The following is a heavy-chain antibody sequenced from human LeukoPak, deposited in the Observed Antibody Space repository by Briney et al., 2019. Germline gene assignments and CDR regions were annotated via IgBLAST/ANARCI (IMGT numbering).Heavy chain of an antibody. CDR2: IGSDKSTI. D-gene: IGHD1-26*01. V-gene: IGHV3-74*01. CDR1: GFTFTNYW. J-gene: IGHJ4*02. Sequence: GGSLRLSCAASGFTFTNYWMWWVRDPPGGGLEWVSRIGSDKSTINYADSVKGPLTISRDNAKNTLFLQMNSLRAEDTAVFYCVRDERDGEVGAPFDYWGQGTLVTVSS. CDR3: VRDERDGEVGAPFDY.